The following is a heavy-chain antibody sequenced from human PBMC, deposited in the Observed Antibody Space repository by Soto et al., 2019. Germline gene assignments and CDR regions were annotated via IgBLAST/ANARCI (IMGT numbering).Heavy chain of an antibody. D-gene: IGHD2-2*01. CDR3: ARGAIVVVPAAFRYYYGMDV. V-gene: IGHV4-4*02. CDR1: GGSISSSNW. CDR2: IYHSGST. Sequence: KPSETLSLTCAVFGGSISSSNWWSWVRQPPGKGLEWIGEIYHSGSTDYNPSLKSRVTISVDKSKNQFSLKLSSVTAADTAVYYCARGAIVVVPAAFRYYYGMDVWGQGTTVTVSS. J-gene: IGHJ6*02.